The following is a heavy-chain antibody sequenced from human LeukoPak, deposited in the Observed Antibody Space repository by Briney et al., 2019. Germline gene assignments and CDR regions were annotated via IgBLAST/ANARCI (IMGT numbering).Heavy chain of an antibody. Sequence: GGSLRLSCAASGFTFSNAWMSWVRQAPGKGLEWVGCIKSKTDGGTTDYAAPVKGRFTISRDDSKNTLYLQMNSLETEDTAVYYCTIWSLWGQGTLVTVSS. CDR2: IKSKTDGGTT. D-gene: IGHD1-1*01. J-gene: IGHJ4*02. CDR1: GFTFSNAW. CDR3: TIWSL. V-gene: IGHV3-15*01.